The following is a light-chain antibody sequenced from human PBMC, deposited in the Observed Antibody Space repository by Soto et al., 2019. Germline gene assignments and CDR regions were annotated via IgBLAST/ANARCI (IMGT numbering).Light chain of an antibody. CDR2: GNS. Sequence: QSVLTQPPLVSGAPGQRVTISCTGSSSNIGAGYDVHWYQQLPGTAPKLLIYGNSNRPSGVPDRFSGSKSGTSASLAITGLQAEDEADYYCQSYDSSLSAPVFGTGTKLTVL. J-gene: IGLJ1*01. V-gene: IGLV1-40*01. CDR1: SSNIGAGYD. CDR3: QSYDSSLSAPV.